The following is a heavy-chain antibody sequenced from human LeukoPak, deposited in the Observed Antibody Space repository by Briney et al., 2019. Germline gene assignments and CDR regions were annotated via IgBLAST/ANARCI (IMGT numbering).Heavy chain of an antibody. J-gene: IGHJ6*02. CDR1: GFTFSSSW. CDR2: IKCDGSEK. CDR3: VRVVRWSGYGGNSDGMDV. D-gene: IGHD4-23*01. V-gene: IGHV3-52*02. Sequence: PGGSLRLSCAASGFTFSSSWMHWVWQAPEKGQEWVADIKCDGSEKYYVDSVKGRLTISRGKAKNSLYLQVNSLRAEDMTVYYCVRVVRWSGYGGNSDGMDVWGQGTTVTVSS.